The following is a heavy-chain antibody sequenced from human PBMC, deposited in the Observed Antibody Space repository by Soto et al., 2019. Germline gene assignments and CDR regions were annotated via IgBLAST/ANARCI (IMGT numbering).Heavy chain of an antibody. CDR3: ARYSAVTHITEGHYYYMDV. CDR1: GGSISSYY. D-gene: IGHD4-4*01. Sequence: PSETLSLTCTVSGGSISSYYWSWIRQPPGKGLEWIGYIYDSGSANYNPSLKSRVTISVDTSKNQFSLKLRSVTAADTAVYYCARYSAVTHITEGHYYYMDVWGKGTTVTVSS. CDR2: IYDSGSA. V-gene: IGHV4-59*08. J-gene: IGHJ6*03.